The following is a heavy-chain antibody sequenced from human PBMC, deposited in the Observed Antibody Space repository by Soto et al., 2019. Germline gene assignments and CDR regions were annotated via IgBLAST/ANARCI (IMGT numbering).Heavy chain of an antibody. CDR2: IYYSGST. J-gene: IGHJ6*02. CDR3: ARVSPWDYDFWSGYYTDYYYYGMDV. V-gene: IGHV4-59*01. CDR1: CGSIISYY. D-gene: IGHD3-3*01. Sequence: PSETLSLTCTFSCGSIISYYWSWIRQPPGKGLEWIGYIYYSGSTNYNPSLKSRVTISVDTSKNQFSLKLSSVTAADTAAYYCARVSPWDYDFWSGYYTDYYYYGMDVWGQGTTVTVSS.